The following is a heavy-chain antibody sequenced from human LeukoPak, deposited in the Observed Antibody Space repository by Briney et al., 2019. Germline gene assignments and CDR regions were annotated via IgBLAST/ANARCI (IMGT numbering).Heavy chain of an antibody. V-gene: IGHV1-2*02. CDR2: INPNSGGT. CDR3: ARDFGSSSLSDFDY. Sequence: ASVKVSCKASGYTFTSYDINWVRQATGQGLEWMGWINPNSGGTNYAQKFQGRVTMTRDTSFSTAYMELSRLRSDDTAVYYCARDFGSSSLSDFDYWGQGTLVTVSS. J-gene: IGHJ4*02. CDR1: GYTFTSYD. D-gene: IGHD6-6*01.